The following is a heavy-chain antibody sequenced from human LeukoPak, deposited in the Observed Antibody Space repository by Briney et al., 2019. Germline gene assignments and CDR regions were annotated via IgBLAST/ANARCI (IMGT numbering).Heavy chain of an antibody. J-gene: IGHJ4*02. V-gene: IGHV3-20*04. D-gene: IGHD6-13*01. CDR3: AKLYSSSWRPNDY. CDR1: GFIFDDHG. Sequence: GGSLRLSCAASGFIFDDHGMSWVRQAPGKGLEWVSGINWNGGSTGYADSVKGRFTISRDNSKNTLYLQMNSLRAEDTAVYYCAKLYSSSWRPNDYWGQGTLVTVSS. CDR2: INWNGGST.